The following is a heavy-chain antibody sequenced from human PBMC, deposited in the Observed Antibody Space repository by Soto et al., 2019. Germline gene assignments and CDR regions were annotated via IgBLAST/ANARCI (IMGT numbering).Heavy chain of an antibody. CDR3: AKELNILTGYSYYFDY. CDR1: GSTFSSYA. Sequence: EVQLLESGGGLVQPGGSLRLSCAVSGSTFSSYAMSWVRQAPGKGLEWVSTIVSSGLTTYYADSVKGRFTISRDNSKNTLYLQMNSPRADDTAIYYCAKELNILTGYSYYFDYWGQGALVTVSS. V-gene: IGHV3-23*01. CDR2: IVSSGLTT. D-gene: IGHD3-9*01. J-gene: IGHJ4*02.